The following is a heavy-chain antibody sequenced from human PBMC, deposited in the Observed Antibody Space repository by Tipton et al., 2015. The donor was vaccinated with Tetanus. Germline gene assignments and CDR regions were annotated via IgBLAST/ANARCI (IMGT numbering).Heavy chain of an antibody. D-gene: IGHD2-8*01. Sequence: SLRLSCAASGFTSKSHYMHWVRQAPGKGLVWISRINPDGRRTNYADSVKGRFTISRDNAKNTVYLQMSSLRAEDTTVYFCARRSSLNYGLDVWGQGTTVTVSS. CDR1: GFTSKSHY. J-gene: IGHJ6*02. V-gene: IGHV3-74*01. CDR3: ARRSSLNYGLDV. CDR2: INPDGRRT.